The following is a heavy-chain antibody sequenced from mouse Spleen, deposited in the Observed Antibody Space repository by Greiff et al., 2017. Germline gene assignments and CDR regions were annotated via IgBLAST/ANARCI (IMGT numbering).Heavy chain of an antibody. CDR1: GFTFTDYY. D-gene: IGHD1-1*01. V-gene: IGHV7-3*01. J-gene: IGHJ3*01. CDR3: ARYPSTVVGPFAY. Sequence: EVKVVESGGGLVQPGGSLSLSCAASGFTFTDYYMSWVRQPPGKALEWLGFIRNKANGYTTEYSASVKGRFTISRDNSQSILYLQMNALRAEDSATYYCARYPSTVVGPFAYWGQGTLVTVSA. CDR2: IRNKANGYTT.